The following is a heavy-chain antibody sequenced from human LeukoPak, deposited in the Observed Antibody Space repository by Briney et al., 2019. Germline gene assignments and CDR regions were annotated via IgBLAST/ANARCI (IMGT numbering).Heavy chain of an antibody. CDR1: GGSISSYC. J-gene: IGHJ6*03. V-gene: IGHV4-59*08. D-gene: IGHD1-26*01. CDR2: IYYSGST. CDR3: TRTWAHYYSMEV. Sequence: SETLSLTCTVSGGSISSYCWSWIRQPPGKGLEWIGYIYYSGSTNYNPSLRSRVTISVDSSKNQFSLKLTSVTAADTAVYYCTRTWAHYYSMEVWGKGTTVTVSS.